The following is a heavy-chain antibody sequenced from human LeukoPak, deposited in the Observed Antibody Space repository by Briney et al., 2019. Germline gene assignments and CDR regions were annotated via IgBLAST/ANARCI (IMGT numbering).Heavy chain of an antibody. V-gene: IGHV3-48*02. CDR2: ISSSSSTI. CDR3: ARAMTVDYGMDV. Sequence: GGSLRLSCAASGFTFSSYNMNWVRQAPGKGLEWVSYISSSSSTIYYADSVKGRFTISRDNAKNSLYLQMNSLRDEDTAVYYCARAMTVDYGMDVWGQGTTVTVSS. D-gene: IGHD4-23*01. J-gene: IGHJ6*02. CDR1: GFTFSSYN.